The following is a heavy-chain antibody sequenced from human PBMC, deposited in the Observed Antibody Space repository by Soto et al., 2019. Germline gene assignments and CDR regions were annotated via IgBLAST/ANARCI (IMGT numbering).Heavy chain of an antibody. CDR2: IYYSGST. V-gene: IGHV4-59*01. J-gene: IGHJ6*03. CDR1: GGSISSYY. CDR3: ARGPSYYDFWSGYYDFRPDYYYYYMDV. D-gene: IGHD3-3*01. Sequence: SETLSLTCTVSGGSISSYYWSWIQQPPGKGLEWIGYIYYSGSTNYNPSLKSRVTISVDTSKNQFSLKLSSVTAADTAVYYCARGPSYYDFWSGYYDFRPDYYYYYMDVWGKGTTVTVSS.